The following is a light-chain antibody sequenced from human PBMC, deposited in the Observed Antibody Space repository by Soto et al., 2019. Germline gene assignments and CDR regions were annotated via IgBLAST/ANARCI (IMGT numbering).Light chain of an antibody. CDR2: GVS. V-gene: IGKV3-15*01. CDR3: QQYNDWPWT. J-gene: IGKJ1*01. CDR1: QSVSSN. Sequence: EIVMTQSPATLSVSPGERASLSCRASQSVSSNLAWYQQKPGQTPRLLIYGVSTRATGIPVRVSGSGSGTEFTLTISSLQADDVAVYYCQQYNDWPWTFGQGTKVEIK.